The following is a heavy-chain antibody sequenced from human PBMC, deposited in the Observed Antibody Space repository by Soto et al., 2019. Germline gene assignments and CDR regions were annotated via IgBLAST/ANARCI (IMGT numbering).Heavy chain of an antibody. CDR2: IVVGTGDT. CDR1: GFTFTSSS. D-gene: IGHD3-10*01. Sequence: QMQLVQSGPEVKKPGTSVKVSCKASGFTFTSSSVQWVRQARGQGLEWIGWIVVGTGDTKYAQKFQERVTFDRDISTTTAYMEVSSLTSDDAAVYYCAADRGYLWGQGTVVTVSS. V-gene: IGHV1-58*01. CDR3: AADRGYL. J-gene: IGHJ5*02.